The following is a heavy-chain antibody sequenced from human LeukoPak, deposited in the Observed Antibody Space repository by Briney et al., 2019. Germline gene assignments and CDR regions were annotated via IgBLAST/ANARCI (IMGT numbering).Heavy chain of an antibody. CDR1: GFSLSTSGVG. CDR3: ARRRAWDYFDY. CDR2: IYWDDDK. J-gene: IGHJ4*02. Sequence: SGPTLVKPTRTLTLTCTFSGFSLSTSGVGVGWIRQPPGKALEWLALIYWDDDKRYRPSLKSGLTITKDTSKNQVVLTMANMDPVDTATYYCARRRAWDYFDYWGQGILVTVSS. V-gene: IGHV2-5*02.